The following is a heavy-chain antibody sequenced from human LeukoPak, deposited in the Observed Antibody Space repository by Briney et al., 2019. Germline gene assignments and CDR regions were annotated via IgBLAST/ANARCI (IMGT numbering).Heavy chain of an antibody. V-gene: IGHV4-34*01. CDR1: GGSFSGYY. J-gene: IGHJ4*02. Sequence: PETLSLTCAVNGGSFSGYYWTWIRQSPGKGLEGIGEIDHSGSTNYNPSLKSRVTISVDTYQNQFSLKLSSVTAADTAVYYCARGPPVYYDNGGYYFFDYWGQGTLVTVSS. D-gene: IGHD3-22*01. CDR3: ARGPPVYYDNGGYYFFDY. CDR2: IDHSGST.